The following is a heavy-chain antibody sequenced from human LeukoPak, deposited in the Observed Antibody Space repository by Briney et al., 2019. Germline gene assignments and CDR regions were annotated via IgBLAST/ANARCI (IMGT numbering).Heavy chain of an antibody. CDR3: ARGGIAARPGAWFDP. J-gene: IGHJ5*02. CDR2: INYSGNT. D-gene: IGHD6-6*01. Sequence: PSETLSLTCTVSGGSISSYYWSWIRQPPGKGLEWIGYINYSGNTNYNPSLKSRVTISVDTSKNQFSLKLTSVTAADTAVYYCARGGIAARPGAWFDPWGQGTLVTVSS. V-gene: IGHV4-59*01. CDR1: GGSISSYY.